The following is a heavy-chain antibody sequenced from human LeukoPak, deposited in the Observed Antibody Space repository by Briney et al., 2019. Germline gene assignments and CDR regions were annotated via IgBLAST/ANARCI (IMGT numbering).Heavy chain of an antibody. CDR2: IHNSVNI. CDR3: ARTKQWLAFDI. D-gene: IGHD6-19*01. J-gene: IGHJ3*02. CDR1: GGSINSYY. V-gene: IGHV4-59*01. Sequence: SETLSLTCTVSGGSINSYYWSWIRLAPGKGLEWIGNIHNSVNINYNPALKSRVTILIDTSKNQFSLRLSSMTAADTAVYYCARTKQWLAFDIWGQGTMVTVSS.